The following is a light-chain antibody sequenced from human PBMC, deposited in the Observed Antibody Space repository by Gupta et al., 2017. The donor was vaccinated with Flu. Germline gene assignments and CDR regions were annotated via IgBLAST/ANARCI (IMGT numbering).Light chain of an antibody. CDR1: KLGDKF. V-gene: IGLV3-1*01. Sequence: SPGQTASITCSGDKLGDKFVCWLQQKPGQSPLMVIYQDNKRPSGIPELFPAYNSANPAPLTISGTQAVDEANYYSQTWDSSTGLFGGGTMLTVL. CDR2: QDN. J-gene: IGLJ2*01. CDR3: QTWDSSTGL.